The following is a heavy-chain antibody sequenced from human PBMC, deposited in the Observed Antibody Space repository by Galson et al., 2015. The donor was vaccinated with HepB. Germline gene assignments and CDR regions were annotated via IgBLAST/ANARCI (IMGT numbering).Heavy chain of an antibody. J-gene: IGHJ6*02. V-gene: IGHV1-69*04. CDR3: AREVRDGPTVFYYYYGMDV. Sequence: SVKVSCKASGGTFSSYTISWVRQAPGQGLEWMGRIIPILGIANYAQKFQGRVTITADKSTSTAYMELSSLRSEDTAVYYCAREVRDGPTVFYYYYGMDVWGQGTTVTVSS. CDR1: GGTFSSYT. CDR2: IIPILGIA. D-gene: IGHD3-10*01.